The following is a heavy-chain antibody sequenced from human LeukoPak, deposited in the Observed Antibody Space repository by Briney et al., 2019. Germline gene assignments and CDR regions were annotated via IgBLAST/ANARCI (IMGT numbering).Heavy chain of an antibody. CDR1: GFTFSSYA. V-gene: IGHV3-23*01. Sequence: GGSLRLSCAASGFTFSSYAMNWVRQAPGKGLEWVSAISGSGGSIYYADSVKGRFTVSRDNSKNTLYLQMNSLRAEDTAVYHCAKLPYFAYFDYWGQGTLVSVSS. CDR2: ISGSGGSI. CDR3: AKLPYFAYFDY. D-gene: IGHD3-9*01. J-gene: IGHJ4*02.